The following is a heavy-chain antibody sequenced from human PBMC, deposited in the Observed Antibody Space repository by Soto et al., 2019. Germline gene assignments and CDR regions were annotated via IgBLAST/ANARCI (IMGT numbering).Heavy chain of an antibody. D-gene: IGHD3-3*01. J-gene: IGHJ4*02. CDR1: GYSFSTYW. CDR3: ARLAPHYDFWTSTLDY. Sequence: EVQLVQSGAEVKKPGESLKISCKGSGYSFSTYWIGWVRQMPGKGLEWVGIIYPGDSDTRYSPSFQGQVTISADKSIIPAYLQWSSLKASDTAMYYCARLAPHYDFWTSTLDYWGQGTLVIVSS. CDR2: IYPGDSDT. V-gene: IGHV5-51*03.